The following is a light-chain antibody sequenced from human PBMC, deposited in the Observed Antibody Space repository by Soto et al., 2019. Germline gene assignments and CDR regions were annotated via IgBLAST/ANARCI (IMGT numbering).Light chain of an antibody. CDR3: QHYDHVQVT. CDR2: DAS. Sequence: DIQMTQSPSSLSASVGDRVTITCQASQDIDNYLNWYQQKPGKAPNLLIYDASNLETGVPSRFSGGGSGTDFTFTITSLPPEDIATYYCQHYDHVQVTFGQGTRLEIK. CDR1: QDIDNY. J-gene: IGKJ5*01. V-gene: IGKV1-33*01.